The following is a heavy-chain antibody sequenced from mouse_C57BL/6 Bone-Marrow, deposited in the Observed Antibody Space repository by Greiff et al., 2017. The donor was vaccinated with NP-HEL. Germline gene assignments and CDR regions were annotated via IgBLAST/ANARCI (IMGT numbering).Heavy chain of an antibody. D-gene: IGHD3-1*01. Sequence: VQLQQSGPELVKPGASVKIPCKASGYTFTDYNMDWVKQSHGKSLEWIGDINPNNGGTIYNQKFKGKATLTVDKSSSTAYMELRSLTSEDTAVYYCARRAEALFAYWGQGTLVTVSA. J-gene: IGHJ3*01. V-gene: IGHV1-18*01. CDR1: GYTFTDYN. CDR3: ARRAEALFAY. CDR2: INPNNGGT.